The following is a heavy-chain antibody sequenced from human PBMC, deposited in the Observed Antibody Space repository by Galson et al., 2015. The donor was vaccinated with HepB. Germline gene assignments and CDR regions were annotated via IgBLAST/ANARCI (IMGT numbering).Heavy chain of an antibody. J-gene: IGHJ4*02. CDR1: GFTFSSYG. CDR2: ISYDGSNK. D-gene: IGHD1-26*01. Sequence: LRLSCAASGFTFSSYGMHWVRQAPGQGLEWVAVISYDGSNKYYADSVKGRFTISRDNSKNTLYLQMNSLRAEDTAVYYCARHAGGSYSYFDYWGQGTLVTVSS. V-gene: IGHV3-30*03. CDR3: ARHAGGSYSYFDY.